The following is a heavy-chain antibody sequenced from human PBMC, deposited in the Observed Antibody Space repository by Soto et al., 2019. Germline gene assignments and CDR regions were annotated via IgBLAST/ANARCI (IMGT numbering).Heavy chain of an antibody. V-gene: IGHV1-69*06. CDR2: INPIFGTP. J-gene: IGHJ4*02. Sequence: SVKVSCKASGGTFSSYSIGWVREAPGQGLEWMGGINPIFGTPHYAQKYQGRVTITADTFTNTAYMELTRLTSDDTAVYFCAREGRHFDYWGQGTLVTVSS. CDR3: AREGRHFDY. CDR1: GGTFSSYS.